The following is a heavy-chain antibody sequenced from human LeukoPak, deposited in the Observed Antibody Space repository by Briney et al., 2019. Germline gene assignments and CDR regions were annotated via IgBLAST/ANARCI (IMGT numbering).Heavy chain of an antibody. CDR3: ASGGSGYFYED. CDR2: IGSSGSSM. CDR1: GFTFSSYE. V-gene: IGHV3-48*03. D-gene: IGHD3-22*01. J-gene: IGHJ4*02. Sequence: PGGSLRLSCAASGFTFSSYEMNWVRQAPGKGLEWVSYIGSSGSSMYADSVGGRFTISRDNAKNSLYLQMNSLRVEDTAVYYCASGGSGYFYEDWGQGTLVTVSS.